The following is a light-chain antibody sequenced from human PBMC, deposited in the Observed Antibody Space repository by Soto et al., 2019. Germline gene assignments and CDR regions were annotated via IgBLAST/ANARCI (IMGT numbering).Light chain of an antibody. V-gene: IGLV1-40*01. J-gene: IGLJ1*01. CDR1: SSNIGAGYD. CDR3: QSYDSSLSGYV. CDR2: DNN. Sequence: QSVLTQPPSVSGAPGQRVTISCTGSSSNIGAGYDVHWYQQLPGTAPKLLIYDNNNRPSGVPDRFSGSESGTSASLAITGLQAEDEADYYCQSYDSSLSGYVFGTGTKLTVL.